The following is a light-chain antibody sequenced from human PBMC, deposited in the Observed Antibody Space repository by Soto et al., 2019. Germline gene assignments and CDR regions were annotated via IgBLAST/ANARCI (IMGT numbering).Light chain of an antibody. V-gene: IGKV3-20*01. Sequence: EIVLTQSPGTLSLSPGERATLSCRARQSLISNFSARYQQKPGQTPRLLIYATSRRSAGIPDRFSGSGSGTDFTLTISSREPEDFAVYYCQQFGSSPMYTCGQGTKLQI. J-gene: IGKJ2*01. CDR1: QSLISNF. CDR2: ATS. CDR3: QQFGSSPMYT.